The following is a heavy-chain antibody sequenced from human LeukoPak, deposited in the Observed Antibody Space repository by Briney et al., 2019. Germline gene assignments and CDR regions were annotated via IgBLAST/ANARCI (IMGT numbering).Heavy chain of an antibody. CDR2: IEGEGSAK. CDR1: AFTCSRYW. CDR3: ARDPGWGAYDI. J-gene: IGHJ3*02. Sequence: PGGSLRLSCAASAFTCSRYWMSWVRQAPGKVLECVAKIEGEGSAKSYVDSVKGRFTISRDNAENSLYLQMDSPRVEDTAIYYCARDPGWGAYDIWGQGAMVTVSS. V-gene: IGHV3-7*01. D-gene: IGHD7-27*01.